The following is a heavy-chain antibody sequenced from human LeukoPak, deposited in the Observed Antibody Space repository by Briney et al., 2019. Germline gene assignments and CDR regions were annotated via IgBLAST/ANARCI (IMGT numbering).Heavy chain of an antibody. CDR2: ISSGSGYI. CDR1: GFSFSSYS. V-gene: IGHV3-21*01. D-gene: IGHD6-6*01. CDR3: ARIPIAARTIMPYFDY. Sequence: GGSLRLSCAASGFSFSSYSMNWVRQAPGKGLEWVSSISSGSGYIYYADSMKGRFTISRDNAKNSLYMQMNSLRAKDTAVYCCARIPIAARTIMPYFDYWGQGALVTVSS. J-gene: IGHJ4*02.